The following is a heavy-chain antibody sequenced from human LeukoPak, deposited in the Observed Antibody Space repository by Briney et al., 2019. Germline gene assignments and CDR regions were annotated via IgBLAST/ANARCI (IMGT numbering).Heavy chain of an antibody. CDR2: IIPIFGTA. CDR3: ARGPGIAVAGTDY. V-gene: IGHV1-69*01. CDR1: GGTFIIYA. J-gene: IGHJ4*02. D-gene: IGHD6-19*01. Sequence: SVKVSCKASGGTFIIYAISWVRQAPGQGLEWMGGIIPIFGTANYAQKFQGRVTITADESTSTAYMELSSLRSEDTAVYYCARGPGIAVAGTDYWGQGTLVTVSS.